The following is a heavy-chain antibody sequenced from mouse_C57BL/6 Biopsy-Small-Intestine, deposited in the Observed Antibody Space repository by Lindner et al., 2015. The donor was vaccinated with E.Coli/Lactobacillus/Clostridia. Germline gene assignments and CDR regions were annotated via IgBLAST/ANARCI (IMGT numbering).Heavy chain of an antibody. J-gene: IGHJ2*01. V-gene: IGHV1-82*01. CDR3: ARGIITVVADY. D-gene: IGHD1-1*01. CDR2: IYPGDGDT. CDR1: GYAFSSSW. Sequence: VQLQESGPELVKPGASVKISCKAFGYAFSSSWMNWVKQRPGKGLEWIGRIYPGDGDTNYNGKFKGKATLTADKSSSTAYMQLSSLTSEDSAVYFCARGIITVVADYWGQGTTLTVSS.